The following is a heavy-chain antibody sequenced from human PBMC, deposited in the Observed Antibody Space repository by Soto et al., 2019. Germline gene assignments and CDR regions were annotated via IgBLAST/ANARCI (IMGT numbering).Heavy chain of an antibody. V-gene: IGHV4-61*01. Sequence: SETLSLTCTVSGGSVRGGYYYWSWIRQPPGKGLEWIGYIDYSGSTNYNPSLKSRVTMSIDTSKNQFSLKLRSVTAADTAVYYCARIVQQDGSLFTNYYYGMDVWRQGTTVTVSS. CDR1: GGSVRGGYYY. CDR3: ARIVQQDGSLFTNYYYGMDV. CDR2: IDYSGST. D-gene: IGHD3-10*01. J-gene: IGHJ6*02.